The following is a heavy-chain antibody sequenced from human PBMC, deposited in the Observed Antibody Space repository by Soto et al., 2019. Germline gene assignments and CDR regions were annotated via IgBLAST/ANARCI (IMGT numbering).Heavy chain of an antibody. CDR2: IKSNTDGGTT. V-gene: IGHV3-15*07. D-gene: IGHD6-6*01. J-gene: IGHJ4*02. CDR1: GFTFSDTW. CDR3: TRQLGS. Sequence: EVQLVESGGGLVKPGGSLRLSCAASGFTFSDTWMNWVRQAPGKGLEWVGRIKSNTDGGTTNYAAPVKGRFTISRDDSKDTLYLQMNNLKTEDTAVYYCTRQLGSWGQGTLVTVSS.